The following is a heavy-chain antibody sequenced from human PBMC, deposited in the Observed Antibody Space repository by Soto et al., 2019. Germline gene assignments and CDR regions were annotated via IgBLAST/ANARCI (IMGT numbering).Heavy chain of an antibody. V-gene: IGHV1-2*02. CDR3: ARGDRGGKPPMS. D-gene: IGHD1-1*01. CDR1: GDTFTGYY. J-gene: IGHJ4*02. CDR2: ISPHGGGA. Sequence: QVQLVQSGAEVKKPGASVKVSCEASGDTFTGYYVHWVRQAPGQGLEWMGWISPHGGGAKYAQNFPGRVNLNTDTSHSTAYMEVKKLRSDDTAGYFCARGDRGGKPPMSWGQGTLVTASS.